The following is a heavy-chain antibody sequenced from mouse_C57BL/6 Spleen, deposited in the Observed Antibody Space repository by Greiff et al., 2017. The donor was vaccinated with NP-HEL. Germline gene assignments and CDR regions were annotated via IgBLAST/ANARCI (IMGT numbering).Heavy chain of an antibody. CDR3: AREEGYYYGRSAWFAY. Sequence: VQLQQPGAELVKPGASVKLSCKASGYTFTSYWMHWVKQRPGRGLEWIGRIDPNSGGTKYNEKLKSKATLTVDKPSSTAYMQLSSLTSEDSEVYYCAREEGYYYGRSAWFAYWGQGALVTVS. CDR2: IDPNSGGT. CDR1: GYTFTSYW. V-gene: IGHV1-72*01. J-gene: IGHJ3*01. D-gene: IGHD1-1*01.